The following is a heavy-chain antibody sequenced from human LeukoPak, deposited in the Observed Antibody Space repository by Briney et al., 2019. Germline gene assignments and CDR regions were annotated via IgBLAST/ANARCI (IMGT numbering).Heavy chain of an antibody. CDR1: GFTFSSYW. D-gene: IGHD3-16*02. J-gene: IGHJ4*02. CDR3: ARLPIARGYYFDY. V-gene: IGHV3-7*03. CDR2: IKQDGSEK. Sequence: PGGSLRLSCAASGFTFSSYWMSWVRQAPGKGLEWVANIKQDGSEKYYVDSVKGRFTISRDNAKNSLYLQMNSLRAEDTALYYCARLPIARGYYFDYWGQGTLVTVSS.